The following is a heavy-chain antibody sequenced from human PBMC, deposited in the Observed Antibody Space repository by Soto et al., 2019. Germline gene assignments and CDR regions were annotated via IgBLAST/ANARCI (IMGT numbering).Heavy chain of an antibody. Sequence: VASVKVSCKASGYTFTSYAMHWVRQAPGQRLEWMGWINAGNGNTKYSQKFQGRVTITRDTSASTAYMELSSLRSEDTAVYYCASFLVDVPPSGVQGGIDYWGQGTLVTVSS. CDR1: GYTFTSYA. J-gene: IGHJ4*02. D-gene: IGHD3-10*01. CDR3: ASFLVDVPPSGVQGGIDY. CDR2: INAGNGNT. V-gene: IGHV1-3*01.